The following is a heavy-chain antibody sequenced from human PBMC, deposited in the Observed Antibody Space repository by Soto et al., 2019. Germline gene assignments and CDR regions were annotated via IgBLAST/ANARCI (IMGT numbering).Heavy chain of an antibody. J-gene: IGHJ6*02. CDR1: GYSFTTYG. V-gene: IGHV1-18*01. Sequence: QVQLVQSRGEVKKPGASVKVSCKTSGYSFTTYGISWVRQAPGQGLEWMGWISGYNGNTNYAQKLKGRLTMTTDTSTSTAYMELRSLTSDDTAVYYCAREGPAPYYHYGMDVCGQGSTVTVSS. CDR2: ISGYNGNT. CDR3: AREGPAPYYHYGMDV.